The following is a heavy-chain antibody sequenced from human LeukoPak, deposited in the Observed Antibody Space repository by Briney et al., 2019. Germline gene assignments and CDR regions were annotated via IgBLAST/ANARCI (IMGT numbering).Heavy chain of an antibody. CDR2: ISGSGGST. CDR1: GFTFSSYA. Sequence: GGSLRLSCAASGFTFSSYAMSWVRQAPGKGLEWVSAISGSGGSTYYADSVKGRFTISRDNSKNTLYLQMNSLRAEDTAVYYCARSLWFGELLYFDYWGQGTLVTVSS. CDR3: ARSLWFGELLYFDY. V-gene: IGHV3-23*01. D-gene: IGHD3-10*01. J-gene: IGHJ4*02.